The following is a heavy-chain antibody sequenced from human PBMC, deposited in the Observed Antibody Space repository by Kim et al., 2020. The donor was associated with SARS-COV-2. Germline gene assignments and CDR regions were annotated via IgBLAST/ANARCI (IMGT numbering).Heavy chain of an antibody. CDR3: ATDSGIFTVAGFDY. D-gene: IGHD6-19*01. V-gene: IGHV1-24*01. J-gene: IGHJ4*02. Sequence: ASVKVSCKVSGYTLTELSMHWVRQAPGKGLEWMGGFDPEDGETIYAQKFQGRVTMTEDTSTDTAYMELSSLRSEDTAVYYCATDSGIFTVAGFDYWGQGTLVSVSS. CDR1: GYTLTELS. CDR2: FDPEDGET.